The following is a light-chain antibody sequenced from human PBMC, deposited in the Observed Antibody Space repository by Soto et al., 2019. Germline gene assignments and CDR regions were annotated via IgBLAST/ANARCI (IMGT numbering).Light chain of an antibody. V-gene: IGLV2-14*01. J-gene: IGLJ2*01. Sequence: QSALTQPASVSGSPGQSITISCTGTSSDVGRYDYVSWYQPYPGKAPNVLIYEVSNRPSGVSNRFSGSKSGNTASLTISGLQADDDADYYCTSFSSSNTPVVFGGGTKLTVL. CDR2: EVS. CDR1: SSDVGRYDY. CDR3: TSFSSSNTPVV.